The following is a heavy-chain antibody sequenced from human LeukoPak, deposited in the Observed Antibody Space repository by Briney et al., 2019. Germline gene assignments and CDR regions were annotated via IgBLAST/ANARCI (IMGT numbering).Heavy chain of an antibody. CDR1: GGSISSYY. CDR2: INHSGST. J-gene: IGHJ4*02. CDR3: ARGIVGAIAFDY. D-gene: IGHD1-26*01. V-gene: IGHV4-34*01. Sequence: SETLSLTCTVSGGSISSYYWSWIRQPPGKGLEWIGEINHSGSTNYNPSLKSRVTISVDTSKNQFSLKLSSVTAADTAVYYCARGIVGAIAFDYWGQGTLVTVSS.